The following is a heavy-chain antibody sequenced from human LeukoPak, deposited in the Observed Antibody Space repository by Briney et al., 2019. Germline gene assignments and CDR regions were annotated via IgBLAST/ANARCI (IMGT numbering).Heavy chain of an antibody. D-gene: IGHD4-23*01. V-gene: IGHV4-34*01. CDR1: GGSFSGYY. CDR3: ARSLDDYGGNSPNRWFDP. J-gene: IGHJ5*02. CDR2: INHSGST. Sequence: SETLSLTCAVYGGSFSGYYWSWIRQPPGKGLEWIGEINHSGSTNYNPSLKSRVTISVDTSKNQFSLKLSSVTAADTAVYYCARSLDDYGGNSPNRWFDPWGQGTLVTVSS.